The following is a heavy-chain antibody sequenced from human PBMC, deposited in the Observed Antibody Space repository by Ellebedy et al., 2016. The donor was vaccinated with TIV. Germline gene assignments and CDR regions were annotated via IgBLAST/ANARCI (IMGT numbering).Heavy chain of an antibody. Sequence: PGGSLRLSCAASGFTFSDEFMDWVRQAPGKGLEWVGRIRNKADSYITDYAASVKGRFSISRDDSTNSLYLQMNSLKTEDTAMYYCSALQRDFWGQGALVTVSS. D-gene: IGHD5-18*01. J-gene: IGHJ4*02. CDR2: IRNKADSYIT. CDR1: GFTFSDEF. CDR3: SALQRDF. V-gene: IGHV3-72*01.